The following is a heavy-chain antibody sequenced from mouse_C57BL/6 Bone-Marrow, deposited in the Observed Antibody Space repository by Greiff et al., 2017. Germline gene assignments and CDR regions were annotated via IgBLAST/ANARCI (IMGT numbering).Heavy chain of an antibody. CDR1: GYTFTDYY. D-gene: IGHD3-1*01. Sequence: EVQLQQSGPELVKPGASVKISCKASGYTFTDYYMNWVKQSHGKSLEWIGDINPNNGGTSYNQKFKGKATLTVDKSSSTAYMELRSLTSEDSAVYYCARTGLLFDYCGQGTTLTVSS. J-gene: IGHJ2*01. CDR2: INPNNGGT. CDR3: ARTGLLFDY. V-gene: IGHV1-26*01.